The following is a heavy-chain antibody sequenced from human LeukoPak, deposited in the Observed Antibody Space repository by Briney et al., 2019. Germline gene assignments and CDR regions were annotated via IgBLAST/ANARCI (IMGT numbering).Heavy chain of an antibody. J-gene: IGHJ4*02. CDR2: VSGSGGST. V-gene: IGHV3-23*01. CDR1: GFTFSSYS. CDR3: AKPYYYGSGRGDY. D-gene: IGHD3-10*01. Sequence: GGSLRLSCAASGFTFSSYSMNWVRQAPGKGLEWVSDVSGSGGSTYYADSVKGRFTISRDNSRNTLYLQMNSLRAEDTAVYYCAKPYYYGSGRGDYWGQGTLVTVSS.